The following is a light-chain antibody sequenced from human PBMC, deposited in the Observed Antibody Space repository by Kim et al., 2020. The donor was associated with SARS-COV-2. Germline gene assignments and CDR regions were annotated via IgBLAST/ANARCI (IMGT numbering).Light chain of an antibody. J-gene: IGKJ4*01. V-gene: IGKV1-16*02. CDR2: AAS. CDR1: QGINNY. CDR3: QQYASYPLT. Sequence: ASVGDSVTITCRASQGINNYLAWFQQKPGEAPKSLIYAASSLQSGVPSKFSGSGSGTDFTLTISRLQPEDFATYYCQQYASYPLTFGGGTKVDIK.